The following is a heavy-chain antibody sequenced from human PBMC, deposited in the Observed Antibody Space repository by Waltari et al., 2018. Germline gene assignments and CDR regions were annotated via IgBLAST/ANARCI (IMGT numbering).Heavy chain of an antibody. CDR3: ARGTYYYGSGPGYGMDV. V-gene: IGHV4-59*11. CDR2: IYYSGST. J-gene: IGHJ6*02. CDR1: GGSIRSPY. D-gene: IGHD3-10*01. Sequence: QVQLQESGPGLVKPSETLSLTCTVSGGSIRSPYWSWIRKPPGKGLEWIGYIYYSGSTNYNPSLKSRVTRSVDTSKNQFSLKLSSVTAADTAVYYCARGTYYYGSGPGYGMDVWGQGTTVTVSS.